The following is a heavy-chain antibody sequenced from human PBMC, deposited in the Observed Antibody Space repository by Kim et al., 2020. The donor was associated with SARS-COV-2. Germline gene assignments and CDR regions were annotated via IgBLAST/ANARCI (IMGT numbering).Heavy chain of an antibody. D-gene: IGHD7-27*01. CDR3: AREFSNRYWGASDV. CDR1: GFTFSIYG. V-gene: IGHV3-33*01. J-gene: IGHJ3*01. Sequence: GGSLRLSCAASGFTFSIYGMHWVRQAPGKGLEWVAVMQYDGSVQSYADSVKGRFSIPRDNSKNTLFLQMNNLRAEDTAVYYCAREFSNRYWGASDVWGQGTMVTVSS. CDR2: MQYDGSVQ.